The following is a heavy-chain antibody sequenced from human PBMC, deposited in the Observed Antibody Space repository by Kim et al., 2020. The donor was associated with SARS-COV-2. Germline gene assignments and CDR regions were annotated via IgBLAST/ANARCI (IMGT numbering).Heavy chain of an antibody. V-gene: IGHV4-34*01. Sequence: SETLSLTCAVYVGSFSGYYWSWIRQPPGKGLEWIGEINHSGSTNYNPSLKSRVTISVDTSKNQFSLNLRSMTAADTAVYYCVRVMDIWGQGTLVTVSS. J-gene: IGHJ4*02. D-gene: IGHD2-8*01. CDR3: VRVMDI. CDR1: VGSFSGYY. CDR2: INHSGST.